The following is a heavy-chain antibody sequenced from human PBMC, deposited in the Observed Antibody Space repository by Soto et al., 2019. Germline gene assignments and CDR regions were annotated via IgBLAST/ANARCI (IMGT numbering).Heavy chain of an antibody. CDR1: GYSFTSYW. V-gene: IGHV5-51*01. CDR2: IYPGDSDT. D-gene: IGHD3-22*01. J-gene: IGHJ6*02. CDR3: ARHYRYYDSSGYSVGYYGMDV. Sequence: GESLKISCKGSGYSFTSYWIGWVRQMPGKGLEWMGIIYPGDSDTRYSPSFQGQVTISADKSISTAYLQWSSLKASDTAMYYCARHYRYYDSSGYSVGYYGMDVWGQGTTVTVSS.